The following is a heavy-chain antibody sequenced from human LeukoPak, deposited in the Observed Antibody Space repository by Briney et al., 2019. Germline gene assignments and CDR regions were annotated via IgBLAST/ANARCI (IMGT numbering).Heavy chain of an antibody. D-gene: IGHD6-13*01. CDR1: GGSFGEYY. Sequence: SETLSLTCAVSGGSFGEYYWSWIRQAPGKGLEWLGEINQSRRTNYNPFLESRVTISRGTPKNQFSLWLSSVTAADTAIYYCARGGSAWYIDSWGKGILVTVSS. CDR3: ARGGSAWYIDS. V-gene: IGHV4-34*01. CDR2: INQSRRT. J-gene: IGHJ4*02.